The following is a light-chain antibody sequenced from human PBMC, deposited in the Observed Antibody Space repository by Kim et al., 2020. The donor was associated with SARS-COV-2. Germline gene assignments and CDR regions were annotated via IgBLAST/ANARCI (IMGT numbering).Light chain of an antibody. CDR1: QSVSST. J-gene: IGKJ5*01. V-gene: IGKV3-15*01. CDR2: GAS. CDR3: QQYNDWPPIT. Sequence: SPGERVPLSCRASQSVSSTLAWYQQKSGQPPRLPISGASTRATGIPARFSGRGSGTEFTLTISSLQSEDFAVYYCQQYNDWPPITFGQGTRLEIK.